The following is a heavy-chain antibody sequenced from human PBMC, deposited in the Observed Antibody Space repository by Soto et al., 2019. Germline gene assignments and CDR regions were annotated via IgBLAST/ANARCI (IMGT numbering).Heavy chain of an antibody. V-gene: IGHV3-30-3*01. D-gene: IGHD6-19*01. Sequence: VQLVESGGGVVQPGRSLRLSCAASGFTFSSYAMHWVRQAPGKGLEWVAVISYDGSNKYYADSVKGRFTISRDNSKNTLYLQMNSLRAEDTAVYYCARDRGSSGWYEGGWFDPWGQGTLVTVSS. CDR3: ARDRGSSGWYEGGWFDP. J-gene: IGHJ5*02. CDR2: ISYDGSNK. CDR1: GFTFSSYA.